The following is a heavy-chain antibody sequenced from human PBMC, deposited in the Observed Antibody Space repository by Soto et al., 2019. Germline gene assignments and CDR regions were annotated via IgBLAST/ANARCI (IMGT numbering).Heavy chain of an antibody. D-gene: IGHD6-25*01. CDR3: ARRKERSGPNYFDY. CDR2: MNPNTGNT. Sequence: QEQLVQSGAEGKKPGASVKVSCKTSGYTFSTYDINWVRQAPGQGLEWMGWMNPNTGNTGYAQKFRGRVTLTRNTSISTAYMELMSLKTEDTAVYFCARRKERSGPNYFDYWGQGTLVTVSS. CDR1: GYTFSTYD. J-gene: IGHJ4*02. V-gene: IGHV1-8*01.